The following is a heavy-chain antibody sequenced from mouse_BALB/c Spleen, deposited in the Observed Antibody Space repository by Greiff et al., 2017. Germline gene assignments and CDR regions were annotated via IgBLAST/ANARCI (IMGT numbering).Heavy chain of an antibody. CDR2: ISYSGST. D-gene: IGHD4-1*01. J-gene: IGHJ3*01. V-gene: IGHV3-2*02. CDR1: GYSITSDYA. CDR3: ARSPNWAWFAY. Sequence: EVKLMESGPGLVKPSQSLSLTCTVTGYSITSDYAWNWIRQFPGNKLEWMGYISYSGSTSYNPSLKSRISITRDTSKNQFFLQLNSVTTEDTATYYCARSPNWAWFAYWGQGTLVTVSA.